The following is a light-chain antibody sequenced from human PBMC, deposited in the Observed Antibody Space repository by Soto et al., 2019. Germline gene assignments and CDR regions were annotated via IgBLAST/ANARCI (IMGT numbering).Light chain of an antibody. CDR1: SSDVGSYNR. CDR3: NSYTSSSTYV. J-gene: IGLJ1*01. Sequence: QSALTQPPSVSGSPGQSVTISCTGTSSDVGSYNRVSWYQQPPGTAPTLMIYEVSNRPSGVPDRFSGSKSGNTASLTISGLQAEDEADYYCNSYTSSSTYVFGTGTKLTVL. V-gene: IGLV2-18*02. CDR2: EVS.